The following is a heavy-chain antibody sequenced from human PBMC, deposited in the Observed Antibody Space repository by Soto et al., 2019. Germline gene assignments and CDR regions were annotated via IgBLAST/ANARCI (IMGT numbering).Heavy chain of an antibody. V-gene: IGHV3-11*01. J-gene: IGHJ6*03. CDR2: ISGSGSTI. CDR1: GFTFSDYY. CDR3: ASGVAASHFYYYYMDV. D-gene: IGHD2-15*01. Sequence: QVQLVESGGGLVKPGGSLRLSCAASGFTFSDYYMSWIRQAPGKGLEWVSYISGSGSTIYYADSVKGRFTXSRDXAKXXXXXXXXXXXXXXXXVXYCASGVAASHFYYYYMDVWGKGTTVTVSS.